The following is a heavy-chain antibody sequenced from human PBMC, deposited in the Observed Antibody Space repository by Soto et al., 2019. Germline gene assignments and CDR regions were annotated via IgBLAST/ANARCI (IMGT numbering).Heavy chain of an antibody. CDR2: ISGSGGST. Sequence: GGSLRLSCAASGFTFSSYAMSWVRQAPGKGLEWVSAISGSGGSTYYADSVKGRFTISRDNSKNTLYLQMNSLRAEDTAVYYCAKASRGYDFWSGPYFDYWGQGTLVTVSS. J-gene: IGHJ4*02. V-gene: IGHV3-23*01. D-gene: IGHD3-3*01. CDR1: GFTFSSYA. CDR3: AKASRGYDFWSGPYFDY.